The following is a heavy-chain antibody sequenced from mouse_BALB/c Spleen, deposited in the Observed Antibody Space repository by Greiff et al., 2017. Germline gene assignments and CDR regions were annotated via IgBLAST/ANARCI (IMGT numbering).Heavy chain of an antibody. Sequence: VQLKESGPGLVKPSQSLSLTCTVTGYSITSDYAWNWIRQFPGNKLEWMGYISYSGSTSYNPSLKSRISITRDTSKNQFFLQLNSVTTEDTATYYCARKNMITTAWFAYWGQGTLVTVSA. CDR2: ISYSGST. D-gene: IGHD2-4*01. CDR3: ARKNMITTAWFAY. J-gene: IGHJ3*01. V-gene: IGHV3-2*02. CDR1: GYSITSDYA.